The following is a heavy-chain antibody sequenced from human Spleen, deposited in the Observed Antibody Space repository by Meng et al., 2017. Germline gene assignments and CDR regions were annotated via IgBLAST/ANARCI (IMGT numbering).Heavy chain of an antibody. CDR1: GGTFSSYT. J-gene: IGHJ4*02. CDR3: AREGGSSSHFDY. D-gene: IGHD6-6*01. CDR2: IIPILGIA. V-gene: IGHV1-69*08. Sequence: QVQLVQSGADAKKRGRSEKVSGKASGGTFSSYTISWVRQAPGQGLEWMGRIIPILGIANYEQKLQGRVTITADKSTSTAYMELSSLRSDETDVYYCAREGGSSSHFDYWGQGTLVTVSS.